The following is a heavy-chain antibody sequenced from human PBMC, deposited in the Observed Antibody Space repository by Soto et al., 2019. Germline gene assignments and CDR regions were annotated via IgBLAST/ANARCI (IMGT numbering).Heavy chain of an antibody. J-gene: IGHJ4*02. CDR3: ARVSRYCSGVSCHPVSYADY. Sequence: SETLSLTCTVSGGSISSGDYYWSWIRQPPGKGLEWIGYIYYSGSTYYNPSLKSRVTISVDTSKNQFSLKLSSVTAADTAVYYCARVSRYCSGVSCHPVSYADYGGPRSL. CDR2: IYYSGST. V-gene: IGHV4-30-4*01. CDR1: GGSISSGDYY. D-gene: IGHD2-15*01.